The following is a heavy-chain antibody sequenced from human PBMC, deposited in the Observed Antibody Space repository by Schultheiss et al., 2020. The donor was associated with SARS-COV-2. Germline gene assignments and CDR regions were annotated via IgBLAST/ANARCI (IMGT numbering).Heavy chain of an antibody. CDR1: GFTFSSYS. CDR2: IWYDGSNK. D-gene: IGHD1-26*01. J-gene: IGHJ4*02. CDR3: TTGIGSYYYFDY. V-gene: IGHV3-33*08. Sequence: GGSLRLSCAASGFTFSSYSMNWVRQAPGKGLEWVAVIWYDGSNKYYADSVKGRFTISRDNSKNTLYLQMNSLKTEDTAVYYCTTGIGSYYYFDYWGQGTLVTVSS.